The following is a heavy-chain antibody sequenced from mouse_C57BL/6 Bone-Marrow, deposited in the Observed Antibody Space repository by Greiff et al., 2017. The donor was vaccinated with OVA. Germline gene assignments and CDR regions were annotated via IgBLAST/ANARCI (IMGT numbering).Heavy chain of an antibody. J-gene: IGHJ4*01. Sequence: EVQLQQSGPGLVKPSQSLSLTCSVTGYSITSGYYWNWIRQFPGNKLEWMGYISYDGSNNYNPSLKNRISITRDTSKNQFFLKLNSVTTEDTATYYCAREPRHWDYYAMDYWGQGTSVTVSS. CDR1: GYSITSGYY. CDR2: ISYDGSN. V-gene: IGHV3-6*01. D-gene: IGHD4-1*01. CDR3: AREPRHWDYYAMDY.